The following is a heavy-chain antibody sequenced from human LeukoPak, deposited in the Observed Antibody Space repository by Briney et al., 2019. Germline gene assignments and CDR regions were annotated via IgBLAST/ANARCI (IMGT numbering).Heavy chain of an antibody. J-gene: IGHJ4*02. CDR3: ARDGGSHDFDY. CDR1: GYSLTSHY. V-gene: IGHV1-46*01. Sequence: ASVKVSCKASGYSLTSHYMHWVRQAPGHGLEWMGIINPTGGSPSYAQKFQGRVTMTRDTSTSTVSMELSSLRSEDTAVYYCARDGGSHDFDYWGQGTLVTV. D-gene: IGHD1-26*01. CDR2: INPTGGSP.